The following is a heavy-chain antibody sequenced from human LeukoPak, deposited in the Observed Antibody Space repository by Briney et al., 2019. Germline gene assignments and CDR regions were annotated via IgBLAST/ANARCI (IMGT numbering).Heavy chain of an antibody. D-gene: IGHD3-10*01. V-gene: IGHV4-39*07. CDR2: IYYSGST. J-gene: IGHJ4*02. CDR1: GGSISTSNHY. CDR3: ARDRLYYGSGSPFDY. Sequence: SETLSLTCTVSGGSISTSNHYWGWIRQTPGKGLEWMGNIYYSGSTQYNPSLKSRVTISVDTSKNQFCLKLSSVTAADTAVYYCARDRLYYGSGSPFDYWGQGTLVTVSS.